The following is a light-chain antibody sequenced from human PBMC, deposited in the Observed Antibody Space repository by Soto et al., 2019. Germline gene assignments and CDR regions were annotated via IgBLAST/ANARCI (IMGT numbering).Light chain of an antibody. CDR2: GNT. J-gene: IGLJ1*01. CDR1: SSNIGAGYD. V-gene: IGLV1-40*01. CDR3: QSYDTSLSGSSV. Sequence: QSVLTQPPSVSGAPGQGVTISCTGSSSNIGAGYDVHWYRQVPGTAPKLLIYGNTNRPSGVPDRFSGSKSGTSASLAITGLQAEDEADYYCQSYDTSLSGSSVFGTGTKLTVL.